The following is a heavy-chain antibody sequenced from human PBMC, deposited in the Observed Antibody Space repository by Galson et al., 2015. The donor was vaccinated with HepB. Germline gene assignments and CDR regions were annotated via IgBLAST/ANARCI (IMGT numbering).Heavy chain of an antibody. D-gene: IGHD6-13*01. CDR3: ARRLVISSWYSRDHYYYGMDV. V-gene: IGHV5-10-1*01. Sequence: QSGAEVKKPGESLRISCKGSGYSFTSYWISWVRQMPGKGLEWMGRIDPSDSNTNYSPSFQGHVTISADKSISTAYLQWSSLKASDTAIYYCARRLVISSWYSRDHYYYGMDVWGQGITVTVSS. CDR2: IDPSDSNT. J-gene: IGHJ6*02. CDR1: GYSFTSYW.